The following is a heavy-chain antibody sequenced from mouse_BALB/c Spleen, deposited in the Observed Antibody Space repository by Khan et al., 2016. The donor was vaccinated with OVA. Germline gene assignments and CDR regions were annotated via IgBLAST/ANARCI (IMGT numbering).Heavy chain of an antibody. Sequence: DLVKPGASVKLSCKASGYTFTSYWINWIKQRPGQGLEWIGRIGPGSGSTSYNEMFTGKATLTVDTTSSTAYIQLSSLSSEDSAVYFCARSNYYGSSLYAMDYCGQGTSVTVSS. J-gene: IGHJ4*01. CDR1: GYTFTSYW. CDR3: ARSNYYGSSLYAMDY. V-gene: IGHV1S41*01. D-gene: IGHD1-1*01. CDR2: IGPGSGST.